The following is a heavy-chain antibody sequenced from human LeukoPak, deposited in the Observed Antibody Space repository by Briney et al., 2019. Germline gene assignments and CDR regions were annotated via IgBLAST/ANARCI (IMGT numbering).Heavy chain of an antibody. J-gene: IGHJ4*02. Sequence: PSQTLSLTCTVSGDSISSGGYYWSWIRQPPGKGLEWIGEINHSGSTNYNPSLKSRVTISVDTSKNQFSLKLSSVTAADTAVYYCARGSPGILTGYPPKVWGQGTLVTVSS. CDR1: GDSISSGGYY. CDR2: INHSGST. V-gene: IGHV4-30-2*01. CDR3: ARGSPGILTGYPPKV. D-gene: IGHD3-9*01.